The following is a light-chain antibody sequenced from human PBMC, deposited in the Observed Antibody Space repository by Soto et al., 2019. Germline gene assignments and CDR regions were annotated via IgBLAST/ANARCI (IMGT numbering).Light chain of an antibody. CDR1: SSDIGAYNF. Sequence: LTQPASVSGSPGQSITISCTGTSSDIGAYNFVSWYQQHPGKAPKLMLYDVNIRPSGVSNRFSGSKSGNTASLTISGLQAEYEADYYCTSWTTSTTMIFGGGTKVTVL. CDR3: TSWTTSTTMI. J-gene: IGLJ2*01. CDR2: DVN. V-gene: IGLV2-14*03.